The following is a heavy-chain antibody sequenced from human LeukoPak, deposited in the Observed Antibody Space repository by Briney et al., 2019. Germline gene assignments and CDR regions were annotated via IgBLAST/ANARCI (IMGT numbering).Heavy chain of an antibody. D-gene: IGHD4-17*01. CDR1: GFTFSSYS. J-gene: IGHJ4*02. Sequence: PGGSLRLSCAASGFTFSSYSMNWVGQAPGKGLGWVSSISSSSSYIYYADSVKGRFTISRDNAKNSLYLQMNSLRAGDTAVYYCARGITVTTFEDYWGQGTLVTVSS. V-gene: IGHV3-21*01. CDR2: ISSSSSYI. CDR3: ARGITVTTFEDY.